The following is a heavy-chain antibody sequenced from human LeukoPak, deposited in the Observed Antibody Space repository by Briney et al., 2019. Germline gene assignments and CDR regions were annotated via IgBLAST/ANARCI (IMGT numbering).Heavy chain of an antibody. Sequence: PGGSLRLSCAPSGFTVSSNFMSWVRQAPGKGLEWVSVIYSGGDTYYADSVKGRFTASRDNSKNTLYLQMNSLRVDDMAVYYCAREAYSDYSSNSKWYRWFDPWGQGTLVTVSS. D-gene: IGHD6-13*01. CDR3: AREAYSDYSSNSKWYRWFDP. V-gene: IGHV3-66*01. CDR1: GFTVSSNF. CDR2: IYSGGDT. J-gene: IGHJ5*02.